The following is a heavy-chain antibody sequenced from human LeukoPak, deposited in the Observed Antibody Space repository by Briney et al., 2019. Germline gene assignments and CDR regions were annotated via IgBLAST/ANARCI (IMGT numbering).Heavy chain of an antibody. V-gene: IGHV1-24*01. J-gene: IGHJ4*02. Sequence: ASVKVSCKVSGYTLTELSMHWVRQAPGKGREWKGGFDPEDGETIYAQKFQGRVTMTEDTSTDTAYMELRSLRSEDTAVYYCATSLPRSNDILTGYYKGGLDYWGQGTLVTVSS. CDR1: GYTLTELS. CDR2: FDPEDGET. D-gene: IGHD3-9*01. CDR3: ATSLPRSNDILTGYYKGGLDY.